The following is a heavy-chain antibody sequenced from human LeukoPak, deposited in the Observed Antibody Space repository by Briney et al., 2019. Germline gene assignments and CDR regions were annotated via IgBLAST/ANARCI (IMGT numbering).Heavy chain of an antibody. J-gene: IGHJ3*02. V-gene: IGHV1-8*01. CDR1: GYTFTSYD. CDR2: MNPNSGNT. CDR3: ARDCGQCYAFDI. Sequence: ASVKVSCKASGYTFTSYDINWVRQATGQGLEWMGWMNPNSGNTGYAQKFQGRVTMTRNTSISTAYMELNSLRAEDTALYYCARDCGQCYAFDIWGQGTMVTVSS. D-gene: IGHD2-21*01.